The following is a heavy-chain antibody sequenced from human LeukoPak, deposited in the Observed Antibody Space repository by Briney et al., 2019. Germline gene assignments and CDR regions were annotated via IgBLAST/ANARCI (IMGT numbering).Heavy chain of an antibody. CDR2: FVAIFGTA. V-gene: IGHV1-69*06. D-gene: IGHD3-9*01. CDR3: TTERYFDWLFEFKYYYYYGMDV. Sequence: SVKLSCKASGGTFSSYAISWVGQAAGQAVRWMGGFVAIFGTADYAQKFQGRVTITADKSTSTAYMELSSLRSEDTAVYYCTTERYFDWLFEFKYYYYYGMDVWGKGTTVTVSS. CDR1: GGTFSSYA. J-gene: IGHJ6*04.